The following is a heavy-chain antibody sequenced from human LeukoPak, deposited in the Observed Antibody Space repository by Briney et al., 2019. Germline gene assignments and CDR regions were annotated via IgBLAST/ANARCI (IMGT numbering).Heavy chain of an antibody. CDR3: ARDLRDSSGWSNAFDI. D-gene: IGHD6-19*01. J-gene: IGHJ3*02. CDR2: INPDTGDT. Sequence: ASVKVSCKSSGYSFSDYYMHWVRQAPGQGLEWMGWINPDTGDTNFAQRFQGWVTMTRDTSISTAYMELSRLRSDDTAVYYCARDLRDSSGWSNAFDIWGQGTMVTVSS. CDR1: GYSFSDYY. V-gene: IGHV1-2*04.